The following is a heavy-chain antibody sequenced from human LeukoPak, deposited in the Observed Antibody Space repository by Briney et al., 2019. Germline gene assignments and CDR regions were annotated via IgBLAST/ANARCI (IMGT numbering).Heavy chain of an antibody. CDR2: IKEDGSDK. D-gene: IGHD1-20*01. V-gene: IGHV3-7*01. J-gene: IGHJ4*02. CDR3: VPLNWNPPGDFDR. Sequence: PGGSLRLSCAASGFTVSSNYMSWVRQAPGKGLEWVANIKEDGSDKYYVDSVKGRFSISKDNAKNSLYLQMNSLRVEDTAVYYCVPLNWNPPGDFDRWGQGTLVTVSS. CDR1: GFTVSSNY.